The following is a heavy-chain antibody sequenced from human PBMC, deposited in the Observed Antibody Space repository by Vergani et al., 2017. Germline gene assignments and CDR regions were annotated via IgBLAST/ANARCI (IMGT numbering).Heavy chain of an antibody. CDR2: IKQDGSEK. D-gene: IGHD1-20*01. CDR3: ARCITRDYYYYGMDV. V-gene: IGHV3-7*03. CDR1: GFTFSSYW. Sequence: EVQLVESGGGLVQPGGSLRLSCAASGFTFSSYWMSWVRQAPGKGLEWVANIKQDGSEKYYVDSVKGRFTISRDNAKNSLYLQMNSLRAEDTAVYYCARCITRDYYYYGMDVWGQGTTVTVSS. J-gene: IGHJ6*02.